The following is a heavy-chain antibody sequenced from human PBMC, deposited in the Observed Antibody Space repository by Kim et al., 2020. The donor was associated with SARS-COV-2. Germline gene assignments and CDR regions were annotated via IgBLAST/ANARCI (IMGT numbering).Heavy chain of an antibody. V-gene: IGHV3-23*01. J-gene: IGHJ6*02. D-gene: IGHD3-10*01. CDR3: AKDAYYYGSGSTYYYYGMDV. Sequence: GGSLRLSCAASGFTFSSYAMSWVRQAPGKGLEWVSAISGSGGSTYYADSVKGRFTISRDNSKNTLYLQMNSLRAEDTAVYYCAKDAYYYGSGSTYYYYGMDVWGQGTTVTVSS. CDR1: GFTFSSYA. CDR2: ISGSGGST.